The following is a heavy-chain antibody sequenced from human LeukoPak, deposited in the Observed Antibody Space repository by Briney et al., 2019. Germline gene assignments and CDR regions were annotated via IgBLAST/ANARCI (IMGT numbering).Heavy chain of an antibody. J-gene: IGHJ4*02. CDR3: AKGMGPSDYYDSSGYYLFDY. CDR1: GFTYSSYA. CDR2: LRGSGGST. Sequence: PGGSLRLSCAASGFTYSSYAMSWVRQAPGKGLEWVSALRGSGGSTYYADSVKGRFTISRDNSKNTLYLQMNSLRAEDTAVYYCAKGMGPSDYYDSSGYYLFDYWGQGTLVTVSS. D-gene: IGHD3-22*01. V-gene: IGHV3-23*01.